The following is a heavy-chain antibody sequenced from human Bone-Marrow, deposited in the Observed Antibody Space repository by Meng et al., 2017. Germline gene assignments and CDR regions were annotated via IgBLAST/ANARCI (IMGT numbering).Heavy chain of an antibody. Sequence: GESLKISCAASGFTFDEYGMSWVRQAPGKGLEWVSGIDWIGGSTGYADSVKGRFTISRDNSKNTLYLQMNSLRAEDTAVYYCARDRHDSSGYYVSVGAFDIWGQGTMVTVSS. J-gene: IGHJ3*02. V-gene: IGHV3-20*04. D-gene: IGHD3-22*01. CDR1: GFTFDEYG. CDR3: ARDRHDSSGYYVSVGAFDI. CDR2: IDWIGGST.